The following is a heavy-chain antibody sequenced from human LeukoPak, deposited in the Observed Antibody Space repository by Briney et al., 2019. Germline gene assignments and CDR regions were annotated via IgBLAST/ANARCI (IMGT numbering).Heavy chain of an antibody. D-gene: IGHD4-17*01. CDR1: GFTFSSYA. CDR3: AKDLKVTTIPNWFDP. CDR2: ISSSGGST. Sequence: PGGSLRLSCAASGFTFSSYAMSWVRQAPGKGLEWVSAISSSGGSTYYADSVKGRFTISRDNSKNTLYLQMNSLRAEDTAIYYCAKDLKVTTIPNWFDPWGQGTLVTVSS. V-gene: IGHV3-23*01. J-gene: IGHJ5*02.